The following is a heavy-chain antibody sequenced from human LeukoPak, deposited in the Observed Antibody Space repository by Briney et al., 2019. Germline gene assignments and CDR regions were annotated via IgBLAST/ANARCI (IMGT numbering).Heavy chain of an antibody. V-gene: IGHV4-39*07. J-gene: IGHJ4*02. D-gene: IGHD1-26*01. Sequence: PSETPSLTCTVSGGSISSSSYYWGWIRQPPGKGLEWIGSIYYSGSTYYNPSLKSRVTISVDTSKNQFSLKLSSVTAADTAVYYCARVGATYLPFDYWGQGTLVTVSS. CDR3: ARVGATYLPFDY. CDR1: GGSISSSSYY. CDR2: IYYSGST.